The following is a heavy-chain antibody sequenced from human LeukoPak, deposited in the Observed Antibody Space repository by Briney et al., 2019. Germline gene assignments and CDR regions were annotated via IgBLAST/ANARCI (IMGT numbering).Heavy chain of an antibody. V-gene: IGHV4-4*07. J-gene: IGHJ5*02. Sequence: PSETLSLTCTVSGGSISGYHWSWIRQPAGKGLERIGRIYSSGSTDYNPSLKSRVTTSVDTSKNQFSLKLSSVTAADTAVYYCARAYHYGSGGFDPWGQGTLVTASS. CDR3: ARAYHYGSGGFDP. CDR2: IYSSGST. D-gene: IGHD3-10*01. CDR1: GGSISGYH.